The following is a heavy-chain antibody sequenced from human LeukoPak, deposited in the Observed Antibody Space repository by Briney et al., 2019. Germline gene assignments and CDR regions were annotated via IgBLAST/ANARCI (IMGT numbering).Heavy chain of an antibody. J-gene: IGHJ5*02. CDR2: ILHTGST. V-gene: IGHV4-34*12. D-gene: IGHD6-13*01. CDR1: GYSLTNHY. CDR3: ARGPAAVHP. Sequence: SETLSLTCAVSGYSLTNHYWIWIRQPPGKVLEWIGVILHTGSTNYNPSFKSLVSISIDTSKNQFFLRLTSVTAADTAVYYCARGPAAVHPWGQGTLVTVSS.